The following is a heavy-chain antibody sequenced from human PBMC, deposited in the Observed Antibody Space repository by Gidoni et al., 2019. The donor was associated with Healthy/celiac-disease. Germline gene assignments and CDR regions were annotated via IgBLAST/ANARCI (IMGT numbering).Heavy chain of an antibody. J-gene: IGHJ5*02. CDR1: GYTFTGYY. Sequence: QVQLVQSGAEVKKPGASVKVSCKASGYTFTGYYMHWVRQAPGQGLEGMGCINPNSGGTNYAQKFQGRVTMTRDTSISTAYMELSRLRSDDTAVYYCARGSIAARRSTSAGWFDPWGQGTLVTVSS. D-gene: IGHD6-6*01. CDR2: INPNSGGT. CDR3: ARGSIAARRSTSAGWFDP. V-gene: IGHV1-2*02.